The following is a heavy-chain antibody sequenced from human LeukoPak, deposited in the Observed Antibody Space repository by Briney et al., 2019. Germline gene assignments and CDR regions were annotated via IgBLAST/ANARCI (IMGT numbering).Heavy chain of an antibody. CDR2: IYYDGTNK. CDR1: EITFSNYG. V-gene: IGHV3-30*02. D-gene: IGHD3-3*01. Sequence: GGSLRLSCAASEITFSNYGMHWVRQAPGKGLEWVAIIYYDGTNKYYADSVKGRFTISRDNSKNTLYLQMNSLRAEDTAVYYCAKEERAKRFLDVWGKGTTVTVSS. J-gene: IGHJ6*04. CDR3: AKEERAKRFLDV.